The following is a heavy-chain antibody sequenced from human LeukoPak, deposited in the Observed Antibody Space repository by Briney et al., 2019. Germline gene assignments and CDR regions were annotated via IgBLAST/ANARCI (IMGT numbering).Heavy chain of an antibody. D-gene: IGHD4-17*01. V-gene: IGHV4-4*07. CDR1: GGSISSYY. CDR2: IYTSGST. J-gene: IGHJ3*02. CDR3: ARGAMTTGDGDAFDI. Sequence: PSETLSLTCTDSGGSISSYYWSWIRQPAGKGLEWIGRIYTSGSTTYNPSLKSRFTVSVDTSKNQFSLKLSSVTAADTAVYYCARGAMTTGDGDAFDIWGQGTMVTVSS.